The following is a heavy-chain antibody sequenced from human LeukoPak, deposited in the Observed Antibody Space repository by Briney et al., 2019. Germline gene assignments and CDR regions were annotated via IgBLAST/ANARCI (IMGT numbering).Heavy chain of an antibody. CDR1: GFTFSGYT. J-gene: IGHJ4*02. V-gene: IGHV3-21*01. CDR3: ARWVYSSTSCYYFDY. D-gene: IGHD2-2*01. CDR2: ISNSSTYI. Sequence: GGSLRLSCAASGFTFSGYTMTWVRQAPGKGLEWVSSISNSSTYIYYADSVKGRFTISRDNVQNSLYLQMNSLRAEDTAVYYCARWVYSSTSCYYFDYWGQGTLVVVSS.